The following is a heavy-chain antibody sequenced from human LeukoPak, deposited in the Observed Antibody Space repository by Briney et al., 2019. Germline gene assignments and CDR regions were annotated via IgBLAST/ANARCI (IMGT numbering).Heavy chain of an antibody. CDR3: ARGWARYDFWSGYYSDFDY. V-gene: IGHV1-46*01. J-gene: IGHJ4*02. Sequence: GASVKVSCKASGYTFTSYYMHWVRQAPGQGLEWMGIINPSGGSTSYAQKFQGRVTMTRDTSTSTVYMELSSLRSEDTAVYYCARGWARYDFWSGYYSDFDYWGQGTLVTVSS. CDR2: INPSGGST. D-gene: IGHD3-3*01. CDR1: GYTFTSYY.